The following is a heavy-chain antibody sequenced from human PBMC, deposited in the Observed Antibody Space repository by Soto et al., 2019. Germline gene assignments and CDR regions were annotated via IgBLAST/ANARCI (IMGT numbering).Heavy chain of an antibody. CDR2: MNPNSGNT. J-gene: IGHJ5*02. CDR3: AGGGRQWLVENWFDP. CDR1: GYTFTSCD. V-gene: IGHV1-8*01. Sequence: QVQLVQSGAEVKKPGASVKVSCKASGYTFTSCDINWVRQATGQGLEWMGWMNPNSGNTGYAQKFQGGVTLPRNTSISTAYMELSSLRSEDTAVYYCAGGGRQWLVENWFDPWGQGTLVTVSS. D-gene: IGHD6-19*01.